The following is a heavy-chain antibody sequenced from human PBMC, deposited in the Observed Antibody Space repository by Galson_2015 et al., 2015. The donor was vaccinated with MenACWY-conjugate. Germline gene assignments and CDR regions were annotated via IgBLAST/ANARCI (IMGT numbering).Heavy chain of an antibody. CDR3: ATYCSSPSCYANGAY. CDR2: IRSDGSST. D-gene: IGHD2-2*01. J-gene: IGHJ4*02. V-gene: IGHV3-74*01. Sequence: SLRLSCAASGFTYSRYWMQWVRHAPGKGLVWVSHIRSDGSSTSYADSVKGRFTISRDNAENTLYLQMNSLRAEDTAVYYCATYCSSPSCYANGAYWGQGTLVTVSS. CDR1: GFTYSRYW.